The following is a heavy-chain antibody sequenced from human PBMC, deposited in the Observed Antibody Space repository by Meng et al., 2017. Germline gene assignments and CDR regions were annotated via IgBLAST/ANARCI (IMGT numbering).Heavy chain of an antibody. CDR2: INHSGST. V-gene: IGHV4-34*01. J-gene: IGHJ4*02. CDR3: ARAYTITFGGVIVTPYYFDD. D-gene: IGHD3-16*02. Sequence: SETLSLTCAVYGGSFSGYYWSWIRQPPGKGLEWIGEINHSGSTNYNPSLKSRVTISVDTSKNQFSLKLSSVTAADTAVYYCARAYTITFGGVIVTPYYFDDWGQGTLVTVSS. CDR1: GGSFSGYY.